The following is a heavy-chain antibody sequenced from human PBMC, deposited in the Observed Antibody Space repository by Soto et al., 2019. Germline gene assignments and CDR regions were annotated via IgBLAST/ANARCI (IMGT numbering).Heavy chain of an antibody. D-gene: IGHD1-26*01. CDR2: INHSGST. CDR3: ARGRGAPQNKWFDL. J-gene: IGHJ5*02. Sequence: PSETLSLTCAVYGGSFSDYYWSWIRQPPGKGLEWIGEINHSGSTNYNPSLKSRVIISVDTSKNQFSLKLSSVTAADTAVYYCARGRGAPQNKWFDLWGQGTLVTFSS. CDR1: GGSFSDYY. V-gene: IGHV4-34*01.